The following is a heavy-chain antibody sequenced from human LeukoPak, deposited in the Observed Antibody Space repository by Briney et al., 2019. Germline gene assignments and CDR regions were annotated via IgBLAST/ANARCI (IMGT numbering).Heavy chain of an antibody. D-gene: IGHD3-10*01. CDR1: GFTFSSNY. Sequence: GGSLRLSCAASGFTFSSNYMSWVRQAPGKGLEWVSAISGSGGSTYYADSVKGRFTISRDNSKSTLYLQMNSLRAEDTAVYYCAKDQRITMVRGGPFDYWGQGTLVTVSS. CDR3: AKDQRITMVRGGPFDY. CDR2: ISGSGGST. J-gene: IGHJ4*02. V-gene: IGHV3-23*01.